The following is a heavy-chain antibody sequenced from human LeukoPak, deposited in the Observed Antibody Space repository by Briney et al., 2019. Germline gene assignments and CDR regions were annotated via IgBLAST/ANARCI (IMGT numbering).Heavy chain of an antibody. V-gene: IGHV3-21*01. CDR3: ARMGTIAIFGFDY. J-gene: IGHJ4*02. D-gene: IGHD3-3*01. Sequence: GGSLRLSCAASGFTFSSYSMNWVRQAPGKGLEWVSSISSSSSYIYYADSVKGRFTISRDNAKNSLYLQMNSLRAEDTAVYYCARMGTIAIFGFDYWGQGTLVTVSS. CDR1: GFTFSSYS. CDR2: ISSSSSYI.